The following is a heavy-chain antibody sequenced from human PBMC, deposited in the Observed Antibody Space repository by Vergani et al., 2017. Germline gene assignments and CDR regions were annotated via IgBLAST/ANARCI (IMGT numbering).Heavy chain of an antibody. J-gene: IGHJ4*02. CDR1: GFTFSSYS. V-gene: IGHV3-48*04. CDR2: ISSSSSTI. D-gene: IGHD4-17*01. Sequence: EVQLVESGGGLVQPGGSLRLSCAASGFTFSSYSMNWVRQAPGKGLEWVSYISSSSSTIYYADSVKGRFTISRDNAKNSLYLQMNSLRAEDTAVYYCARAKKGDYGYFDYWGQGTLVTVSS. CDR3: ARAKKGDYGYFDY.